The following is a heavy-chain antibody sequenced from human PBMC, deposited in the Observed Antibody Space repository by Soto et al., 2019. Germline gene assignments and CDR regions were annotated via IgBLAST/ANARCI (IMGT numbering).Heavy chain of an antibody. V-gene: IGHV3-21*01. J-gene: IGHJ4*02. Sequence: XGSLKLSFSASGFTFSSYSMNWVRQAPGKGLEWVSSISSSSSYIYYADSVKGRFTISRDNAKNSLYLQMNSMRAEDTAVYYCARDNPLYCGGDCPLDSWGQGTLATVSS. CDR3: ARDNPLYCGGDCPLDS. CDR2: ISSSSSYI. CDR1: GFTFSSYS. D-gene: IGHD2-21*02.